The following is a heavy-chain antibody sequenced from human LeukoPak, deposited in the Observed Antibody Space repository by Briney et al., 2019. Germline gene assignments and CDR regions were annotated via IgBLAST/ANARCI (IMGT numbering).Heavy chain of an antibody. J-gene: IGHJ4*02. V-gene: IGHV3-21*01. CDR3: ARDEGGSGSYEGDY. D-gene: IGHD3-10*01. Sequence: GGSLRLSCAASGFTFSSYSMNWVRQAPGKGLEWVSSISSSSSYIYYADSVKGRFTVSRDNAKNSLYLQMNSLRAEDTAVYYCARDEGGSGSYEGDYWGQGTLVTVSS. CDR2: ISSSSSYI. CDR1: GFTFSSYS.